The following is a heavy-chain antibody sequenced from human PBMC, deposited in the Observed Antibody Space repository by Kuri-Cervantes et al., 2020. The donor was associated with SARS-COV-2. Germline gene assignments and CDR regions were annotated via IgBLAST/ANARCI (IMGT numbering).Heavy chain of an antibody. J-gene: IGHJ4*02. V-gene: IGHV3-48*03. D-gene: IGHD2-2*01. CDR1: GFTFSSYE. CDR3: ARVVIPAALDY. CDR2: ISSSDSTI. Sequence: SCAASGFTFSSYEMNWVRQAPGKGLEWVSYISSSDSTIYYADSVKGRFTISRDNAKNSRYLQMNSLRAEDTAVYYCARVVIPAALDYWGQGTLVTVSS.